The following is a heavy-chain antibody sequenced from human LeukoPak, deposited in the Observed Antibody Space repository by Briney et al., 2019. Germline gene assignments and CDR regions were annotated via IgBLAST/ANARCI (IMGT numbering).Heavy chain of an antibody. CDR3: ARPDLIEGAFDI. Sequence: PGGSLRLSCAASGFTFSSHAMHWVRQAPGKGLEYVSAISSNGGSTYYANSVKGRFTISRDNSKNTLYLQMGSLRAEDMAVYYCARPDLIEGAFDIWGQGTMVTVSS. D-gene: IGHD2-21*01. V-gene: IGHV3-64*01. CDR2: ISSNGGST. J-gene: IGHJ3*02. CDR1: GFTFSSHA.